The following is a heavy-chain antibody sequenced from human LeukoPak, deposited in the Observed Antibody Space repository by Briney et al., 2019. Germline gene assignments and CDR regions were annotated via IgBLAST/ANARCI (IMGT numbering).Heavy chain of an antibody. V-gene: IGHV3-20*04. CDR2: IYGKGGRT. D-gene: IGHD3-10*01. J-gene: IGHJ4*02. CDR1: GLTLDDYG. Sequence: PGGCLRLSCAVSGLTLDDYGMSWDRHAEGKGMEWVSGIYGKGGRTVYADSVKGRPTISRYNAKNSLYLQMNSLRAEDTALYYCARRGIRGVITFDYWGQGTLVTVSS. CDR3: ARRGIRGVITFDY.